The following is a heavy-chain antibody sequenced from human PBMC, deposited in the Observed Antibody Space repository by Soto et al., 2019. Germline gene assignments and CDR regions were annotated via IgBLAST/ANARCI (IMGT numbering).Heavy chain of an antibody. CDR3: GRGRGSYSFDY. D-gene: IGHD3-16*01. Sequence: EVKLLESGGGLVQPGGSLRLSCEASGFTFSGYAMNWVRQAPGKGLEWVASISGSGTTTYYADSVKGRFTIARDNSKNTLYLQMHSLRAEDTAVYYCGRGRGSYSFDYWGQGTLITVSS. CDR1: GFTFSGYA. V-gene: IGHV3-23*01. J-gene: IGHJ4*02. CDR2: ISGSGTTT.